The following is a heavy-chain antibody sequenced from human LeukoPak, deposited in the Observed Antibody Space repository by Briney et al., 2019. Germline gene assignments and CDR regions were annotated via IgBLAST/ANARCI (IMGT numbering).Heavy chain of an antibody. CDR1: GFSFSSFW. J-gene: IGHJ4*02. CDR2: INSDGRTT. D-gene: IGHD3-3*01. Sequence: PGGSLRLSCAASGFSFSSFWMHWVRQVPGKGLLWVSGINSDGRTTGYADSVKGRFTISRDNAKNSLYLQMNSLRAEDTAVYYCARDHRSDLVDYWGQGTLVTVSS. V-gene: IGHV3-74*01. CDR3: ARDHRSDLVDY.